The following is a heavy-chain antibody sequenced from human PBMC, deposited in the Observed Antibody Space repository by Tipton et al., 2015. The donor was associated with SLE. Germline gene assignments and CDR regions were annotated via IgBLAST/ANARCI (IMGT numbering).Heavy chain of an antibody. J-gene: IGHJ4*02. D-gene: IGHD3-22*01. Sequence: TLSLTCTVSGGSIRNFYWGWIRQPPGKGLEWIGYIYYTMSAYYNPSLKSRVIISLDTSKNHFSLKLSSVTAADTAVYYCARVPRTFYYDYSGHFDYWGPGTLVTVSS. CDR1: GGSIRNFY. V-gene: IGHV4-31*03. CDR2: IYYTMSA. CDR3: ARVPRTFYYDYSGHFDY.